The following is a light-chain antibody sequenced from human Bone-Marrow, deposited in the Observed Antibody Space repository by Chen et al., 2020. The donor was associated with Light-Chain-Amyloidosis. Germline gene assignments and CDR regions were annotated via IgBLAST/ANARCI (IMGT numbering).Light chain of an antibody. CDR1: SRDIGTFNY. Sequence: QSALTQPASVSGSPGQSITISFTGTSRDIGTFNYVSWYQQHPGKSPQVIIFEVSNRPSGVSDRFSGSKSGNTASLTSCGRQPGDEAEFYCRSYTSTTTDVIFGGGTKLTVL. CDR3: RSYTSTTTDVI. V-gene: IGLV2-14*01. J-gene: IGLJ2*01. CDR2: EVS.